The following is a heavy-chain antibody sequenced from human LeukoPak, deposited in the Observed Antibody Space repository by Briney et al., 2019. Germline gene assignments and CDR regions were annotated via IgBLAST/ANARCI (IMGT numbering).Heavy chain of an antibody. CDR2: IYYSGST. CDR1: GGSISSGGYY. V-gene: IGHV4-31*03. J-gene: IGHJ4*02. Sequence: PSQTLSLTCTVSGGSISSGGYYWSWIRQHPGKGLEWIGYIYYSGSTYYNPSLKSRVTRSVDTSKNQFSLKLSSVTAADTAVYYCASRNYDFWSGYSYFDYWGQGTLVTVSS. D-gene: IGHD3-3*01. CDR3: ASRNYDFWSGYSYFDY.